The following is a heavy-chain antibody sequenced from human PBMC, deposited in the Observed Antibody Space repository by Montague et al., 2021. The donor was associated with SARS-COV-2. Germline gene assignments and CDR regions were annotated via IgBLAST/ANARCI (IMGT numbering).Heavy chain of an antibody. V-gene: IGHV4-34*01. D-gene: IGHD2-15*01. Sequence: SETLSLTCAVYGGSFSGYYWSWIRQPPGKGLEWIGEINHSGSTNYNPSLKCRDTISVDTSKNQFSLKLSSVTAADTAVYYCARGGGCSGGSCYSEWDPYYYYGMDVWGQGTTVTVSS. J-gene: IGHJ6*02. CDR3: ARGGGCSGGSCYSEWDPYYYYGMDV. CDR1: GGSFSGYY. CDR2: INHSGST.